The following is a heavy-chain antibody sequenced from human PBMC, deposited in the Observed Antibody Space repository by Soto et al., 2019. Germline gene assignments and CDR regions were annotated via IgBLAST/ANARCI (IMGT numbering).Heavy chain of an antibody. D-gene: IGHD2-8*01. CDR2: IKSKTDGGTT. CDR1: GFTFSNAW. V-gene: IGHV3-15*07. J-gene: IGHJ4*02. Sequence: GGSLRLSCAASGFTFSNAWMNWVRQAPGKGLEWVGRIKSKTDGGTTDYAAPVKGRFTISRDDSKNTLYLQMNSLKTEDTAVYCCTTDPIVLMVYAKWRDHYWGQGTLVTVSS. CDR3: TTDPIVLMVYAKWRDHY.